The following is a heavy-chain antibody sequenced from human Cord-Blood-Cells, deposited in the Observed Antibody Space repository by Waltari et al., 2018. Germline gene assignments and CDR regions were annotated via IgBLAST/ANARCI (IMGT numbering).Heavy chain of an antibody. D-gene: IGHD6-13*01. V-gene: IGHV1-3*01. CDR1: GYTFTSYA. J-gene: IGHJ4*02. CDR2: INAGNGNT. Sequence: QVQLVQPGAEVKKTGASVKVSCKASGYTFTSYAMHWVRQAPGQRLEWMGWINAGNGNTKYSQKFQGRVTITRDTSASTAYMELSSLRSEDTAVYYCARGGWSHSSSWYYFDYWGQGTLVTVSS. CDR3: ARGGWSHSSSWYYFDY.